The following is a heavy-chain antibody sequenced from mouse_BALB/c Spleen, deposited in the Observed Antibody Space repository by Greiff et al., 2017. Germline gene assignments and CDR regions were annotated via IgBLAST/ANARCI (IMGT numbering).Heavy chain of an antibody. CDR1: GFNIKDTY. D-gene: IGHD2-10*01. CDR3: ARNAYYGNPFDD. Sequence: VQLQQSGAELVKPGASVKLSCTASGFNIKDTYMHWVKQRPEQGLEWIGRIDPANGNTKYDPKFQGKATITADTSSNTAYLQLSSLTSEDTAVYYCARNAYYGNPFDDWGQGTTLTVSS. J-gene: IGHJ2*01. V-gene: IGHV14-3*02. CDR2: IDPANGNT.